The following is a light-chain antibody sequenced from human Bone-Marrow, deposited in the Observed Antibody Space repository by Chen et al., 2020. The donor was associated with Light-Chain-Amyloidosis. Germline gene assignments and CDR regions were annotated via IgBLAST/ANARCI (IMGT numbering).Light chain of an antibody. Sequence: SYVLTQPSSVSVAPGQTATIACGGNNIGSTSVHWYQQTPGQAPLLVVYDDSDRPSGIPERLCGYNSGNTATLTISRVEAGDEAEYYCQVWDRSSDRPVFGGGTKLTVL. CDR3: QVWDRSSDRPV. CDR2: DDS. J-gene: IGLJ3*02. CDR1: NIGSTS. V-gene: IGLV3-21*02.